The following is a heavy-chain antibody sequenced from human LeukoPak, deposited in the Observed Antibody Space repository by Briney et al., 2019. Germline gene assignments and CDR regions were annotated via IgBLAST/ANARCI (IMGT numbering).Heavy chain of an antibody. CDR1: GGSISSHY. D-gene: IGHD3-9*01. V-gene: IGHV4-59*11. CDR3: ARSVGGTYNILTGYYPGYFDY. Sequence: PSETLSLTCTVSGGSISSHYWSWIRQPPGKGLEWIGYIYYSGSTNYNPSLKSRVTISVDTSKNQFSLKLSSVTAADTAVYYCARSVGGTYNILTGYYPGYFDYWGQGTLVTVSS. J-gene: IGHJ4*02. CDR2: IYYSGST.